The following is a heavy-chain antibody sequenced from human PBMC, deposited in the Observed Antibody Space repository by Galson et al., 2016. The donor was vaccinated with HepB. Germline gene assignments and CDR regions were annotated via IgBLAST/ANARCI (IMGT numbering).Heavy chain of an antibody. J-gene: IGHJ6*02. V-gene: IGHV4-39*07. CDR1: GGSISSSSYY. Sequence: SETLSLTCTVSGGSISSSSYYWGWIRQPPGKGLEWIGSIYHSGSTYYNPSLKSRVTISVDTSKNQFSLKLTSVTAADTAVYYCARDSGDHYGMDVWGQGTTVTVSS. CDR2: IYHSGST. CDR3: ARDSGDHYGMDV. D-gene: IGHD2-21*02.